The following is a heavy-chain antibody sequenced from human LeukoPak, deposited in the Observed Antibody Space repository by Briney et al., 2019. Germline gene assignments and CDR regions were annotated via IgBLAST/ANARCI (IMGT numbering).Heavy chain of an antibody. CDR3: ARVWELSFDH. V-gene: IGHV3-53*01. CDR1: GFTVSSDH. D-gene: IGHD1-26*01. J-gene: IGHJ4*02. Sequence: PGGSLRLSCAASGFTVSSDHMSWVRQAPGKGLEWVSVTYSGGSAYYADSVKGRFTISRDNANNMVYLQMNSLRAEDTAVYYCARVWELSFDHWGQGTLVTVSS. CDR2: TYSGGSA.